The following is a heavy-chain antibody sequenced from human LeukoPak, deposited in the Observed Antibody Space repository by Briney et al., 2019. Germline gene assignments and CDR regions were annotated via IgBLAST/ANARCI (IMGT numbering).Heavy chain of an antibody. V-gene: IGHV3-7*03. CDR1: GFTISSYW. Sequence: GGSLRLSCAASGFTISSYWMSWVRQAPGKGLEWVANIKEGGSQKYYVDSVRGRFTMSRDNVKNSLYLQMNSLRTEDTAVYYCARGEYYYDGGYWGQGTLVTVSS. J-gene: IGHJ4*02. D-gene: IGHD3-22*01. CDR2: IKEGGSQK. CDR3: ARGEYYYDGGY.